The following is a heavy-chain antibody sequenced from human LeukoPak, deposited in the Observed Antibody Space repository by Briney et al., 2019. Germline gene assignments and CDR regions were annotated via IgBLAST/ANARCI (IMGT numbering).Heavy chain of an antibody. CDR3: AKSGSAWYRFDY. CDR2: ISGSGSST. CDR1: GFTLSSNA. Sequence: GGSLRLSCAASGFTLSSNAMSWVRQAPGKGLEWVSAISGSGSSTHYADSVKGRFTISRDNSKNTLYLQMNSLRADDTAAYYCAKSGSAWYRFDYWGQGTLVTVSS. D-gene: IGHD6-19*01. V-gene: IGHV3-23*01. J-gene: IGHJ4*02.